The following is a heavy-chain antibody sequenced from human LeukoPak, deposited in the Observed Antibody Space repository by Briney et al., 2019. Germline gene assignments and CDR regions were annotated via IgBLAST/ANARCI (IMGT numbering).Heavy chain of an antibody. CDR3: ALCCGDCYKQHY. J-gene: IGHJ4*02. D-gene: IGHD2-21*02. CDR2: IKQDGSEK. CDR1: RFTFSRHC. V-gene: IGHV3-7*05. Sequence: GGSLRLSCAASRFTFSRHCMNGVGQAPGKGLEWVANIKQDGSEKYYVDSVKGRFTISRDNDKNSLYLQMNSLRAEDTAVYYCALCCGDCYKQHYWGQGTLVTVSS.